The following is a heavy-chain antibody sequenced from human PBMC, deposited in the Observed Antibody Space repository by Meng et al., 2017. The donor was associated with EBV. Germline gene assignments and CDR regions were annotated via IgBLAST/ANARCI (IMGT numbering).Heavy chain of an antibody. CDR2: IIPIFGTA. V-gene: IGHV1-69*06. J-gene: IGHJ4*02. CDR1: GASFGSYA. D-gene: IGHD6-13*01. CDR3: ARAEIAAAGRLDY. Sequence: VRLGPCGAEGNKLGASVKGSCKGPGASFGSYASSWVRQAPGQGLEWMGGIIPIFGTANYAQKFQGRVTITADKSTSTAYMELSSLRSEDTAVYYCARAEIAAAGRLDYWGQGTLVTVSS.